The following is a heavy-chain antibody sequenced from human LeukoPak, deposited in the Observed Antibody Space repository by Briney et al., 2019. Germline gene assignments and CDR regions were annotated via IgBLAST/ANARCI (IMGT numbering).Heavy chain of an antibody. J-gene: IGHJ4*02. CDR2: INPNSGGT. CDR1: GYTFTGYY. D-gene: IGHD6-13*01. CDR3: ARDHKSSSWYSD. Sequence: GASVKVSCKASGYTFTGYYMHWVRQAPGQGLEWMGRINPNSGGTNYAQKFQGRVTMTRDTSISTAYMELSRLRSDDTAVYYCARDHKSSSWYSDWGQGTLVTVSS. V-gene: IGHV1-2*06.